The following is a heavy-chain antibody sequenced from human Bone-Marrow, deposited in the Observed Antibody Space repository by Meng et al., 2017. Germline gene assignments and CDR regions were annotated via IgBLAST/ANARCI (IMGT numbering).Heavy chain of an antibody. CDR1: GFTFRTYA. J-gene: IGHJ4*02. Sequence: GESLKISCAASGFTFRTYAMSWVRQAAGKGLEWVSATSGSGDDTYYADSVKGRFTISRDNSKNTLYLQMNSLRAEDRAVYYCVKCSSGWYWGHFDNWGQGRLVTVSS. D-gene: IGHD6-19*01. CDR2: TSGSGDDT. V-gene: IGHV3-23*01. CDR3: VKCSSGWYWGHFDN.